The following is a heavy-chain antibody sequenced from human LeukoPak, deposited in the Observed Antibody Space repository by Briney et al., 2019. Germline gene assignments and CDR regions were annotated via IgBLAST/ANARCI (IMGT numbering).Heavy chain of an antibody. Sequence: PGGSLRLSCAASGFTVGNKFMYWVRQAPGKGLEWVSVIRSDGNRHYADSVEGRFSISRDDSKNTIYLQMNSLRAEDTAVYYCAREENGGVYDDGFDIWGQGTMVTVSS. CDR2: IRSDGNR. V-gene: IGHV3-53*01. D-gene: IGHD5/OR15-5a*01. CDR3: AREENGGVYDDGFDI. J-gene: IGHJ3*02. CDR1: GFTVGNKF.